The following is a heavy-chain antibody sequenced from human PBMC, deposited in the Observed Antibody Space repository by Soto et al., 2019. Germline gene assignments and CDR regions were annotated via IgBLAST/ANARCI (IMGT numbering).Heavy chain of an antibody. D-gene: IGHD3-3*01. Sequence: QVQLQESGPGLVKPSQTLSLTCTISGGSISSGGYYWSWIRQLPGKGLEWIGYIYDSGSTYSNPSLKSRVIVSVDTSQNQFSLKLSSVTAADTAVYYCARDNRYYDFWSGYHYGMDVWGQGTTVTVSS. CDR3: ARDNRYYDFWSGYHYGMDV. CDR2: IYDSGST. V-gene: IGHV4-31*03. CDR1: GGSISSGGYY. J-gene: IGHJ6*02.